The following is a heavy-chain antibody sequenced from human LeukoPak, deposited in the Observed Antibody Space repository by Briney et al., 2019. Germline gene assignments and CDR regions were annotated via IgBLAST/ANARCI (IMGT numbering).Heavy chain of an antibody. CDR3: AKLVSSGWYYDY. Sequence: SETLSLTCTVSGGSISSNYWSWIRQPPGKGLESIGYIYYSGSTNYNPPLKSRVTMSVDTSKNQFSLKVSSVTAADTAVYYCAKLVSSGWYYDYWGQGTLVTVSS. CDR2: IYYSGST. V-gene: IGHV4-59*08. J-gene: IGHJ4*02. D-gene: IGHD6-19*01. CDR1: GGSISSNY.